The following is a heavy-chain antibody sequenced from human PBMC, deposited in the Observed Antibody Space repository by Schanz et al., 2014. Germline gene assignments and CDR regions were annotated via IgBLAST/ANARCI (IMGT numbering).Heavy chain of an antibody. D-gene: IGHD3-10*01. CDR3: AKGRFGELSAFDI. J-gene: IGHJ3*02. Sequence: EVQLLESGGGLVQPGGSLRLSCAASGFTFSSYAMTWVRQAPGMGLEWVSGITGASDHIDYAESVKGRFTISRDNSKNTLYLQMSSLRVEDTAVYYCAKGRFGELSAFDIWGQGTMVTVSS. CDR2: ITGASDHI. CDR1: GFTFSSYA. V-gene: IGHV3-23*01.